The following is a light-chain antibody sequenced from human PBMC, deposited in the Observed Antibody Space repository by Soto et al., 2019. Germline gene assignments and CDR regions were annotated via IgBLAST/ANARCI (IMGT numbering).Light chain of an antibody. J-gene: IGKJ2*01. CDR3: QQYDRSPYI. Sequence: EIVLTQSPGTLSLSPGERATLSCRASQSVATNHLAWYQQRPGQAPRLLIYGTSSRAAGIPDRFSGSGSGTDFTLTISRLEPEDFSVYYCQQYDRSPYIFGQRTKLEIK. V-gene: IGKV3-20*01. CDR1: QSVATNH. CDR2: GTS.